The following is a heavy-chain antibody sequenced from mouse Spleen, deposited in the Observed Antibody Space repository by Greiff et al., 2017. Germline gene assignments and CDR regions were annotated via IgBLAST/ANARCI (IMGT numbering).Heavy chain of an antibody. CDR1: GYTFTSYW. V-gene: IGHV1S81*02. D-gene: IGHD4-1*01. J-gene: IGHJ2*01. CDR2: INPSNGRT. Sequence: QVQLQQPGAELVKPGASVKLSCKASGYTFTSYWMHWVKQRPGQGLEWIGEINPSNGRTNYNEKFKSKATLTVDKSSSTAYMQLSSLTSEDSAVYYCASWEKEDYWGQGTTLTVSS. CDR3: ASWEKEDY.